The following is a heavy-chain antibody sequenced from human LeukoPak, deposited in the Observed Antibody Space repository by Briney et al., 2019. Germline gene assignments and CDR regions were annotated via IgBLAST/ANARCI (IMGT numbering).Heavy chain of an antibody. CDR2: IKQDGSEK. CDR3: ARDKSPWFGGVDY. CDR1: GFTFSSYW. J-gene: IGHJ4*02. Sequence: GGSLRLSCAASGFTFSSYWMSWERQAPGNGLEWVANIKQDGSEKYYVDSVKGRFTISRDNAKNSLYLQMNSLRAEDTAVYYCARDKSPWFGGVDYWGQGTLVTVSS. V-gene: IGHV3-7*03. D-gene: IGHD3-10*01.